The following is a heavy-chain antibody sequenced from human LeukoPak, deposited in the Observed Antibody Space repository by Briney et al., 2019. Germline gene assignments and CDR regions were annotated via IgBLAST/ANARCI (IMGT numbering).Heavy chain of an antibody. V-gene: IGHV3-74*01. CDR2: LSPDGSTS. CDR1: GFTFSSYW. J-gene: IGHJ4*02. Sequence: GGSLRLSCAASGFTFSSYWMHWVRQAPGKGLVWVSRLSPDGSTSIYADSVKGRFTVSRDNAKNTLYLKMNTLGADDTAVYYCTRSPSLGGNYWGFDYWGQGTLVTVSS. D-gene: IGHD1-26*01. CDR3: TRSPSLGGNYWGFDY.